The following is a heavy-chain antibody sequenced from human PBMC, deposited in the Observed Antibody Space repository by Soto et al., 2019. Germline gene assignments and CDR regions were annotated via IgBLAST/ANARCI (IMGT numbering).Heavy chain of an antibody. D-gene: IGHD6-6*01. J-gene: IGHJ4*02. CDR2: IRNSGRTL. V-gene: IGHV3-11*01. Sequence: QVQLVESGGGLVKPGGPLRLSCAASGFTFSDYSMSWIRQAPGKGLERVSYIRNSGRTLYYADSMKGRFTISRDNAKNSLYLPLNSLRSEDTGVYYCARDLVAVSGGVYSSSSGGYFFDFWGQGTLVTVSS. CDR1: GFTFSDYS. CDR3: ARDLVAVSGGVYSSSSGGYFFDF.